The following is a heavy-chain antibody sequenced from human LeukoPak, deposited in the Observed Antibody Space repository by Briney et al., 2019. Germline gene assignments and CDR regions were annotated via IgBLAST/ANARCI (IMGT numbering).Heavy chain of an antibody. D-gene: IGHD3-22*01. CDR2: INHSGST. J-gene: IGHJ4*02. Sequence: SETLSLTCAVYGGSFSGYYWSWIRQPPGKGLEWIGEINHSGSTNYNPSLKSRVTISVDTSKNQFSLKLSSVTAADTAVYYCARLSSGYYLVYWGQGTLVTVSS. CDR1: GGSFSGYY. CDR3: ARLSSGYYLVY. V-gene: IGHV4-34*01.